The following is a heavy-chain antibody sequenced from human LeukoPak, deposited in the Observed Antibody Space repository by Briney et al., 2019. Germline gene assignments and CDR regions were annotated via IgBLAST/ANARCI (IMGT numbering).Heavy chain of an antibody. Sequence: GGSPRVSCAASGFTFSAYSMHWVRQAPGKGLVWVSRITRDGRIINYADSVKGRFTISRDNAKNTLYLQMNSLRAEDTAVYYCARAADYRLDYWGQGTLVTVSS. J-gene: IGHJ4*02. V-gene: IGHV3-74*01. CDR2: ITRDGRII. D-gene: IGHD4-11*01. CDR3: ARAADYRLDY. CDR1: GFTFSAYS.